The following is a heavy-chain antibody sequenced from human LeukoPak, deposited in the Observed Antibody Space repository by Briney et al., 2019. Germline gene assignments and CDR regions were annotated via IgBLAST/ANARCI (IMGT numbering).Heavy chain of an antibody. CDR3: ARASFTYGDYGDNWFDP. CDR1: GFSFTSYE. CDR2: ISYDAKNK. D-gene: IGHD4-17*01. J-gene: IGHJ5*02. Sequence: GSSLRLLCAASGFSFTSYEMHWVRQAPGKGLEWVAVISYDAKNKNYADSVKGRFTISRDNFMNVLYLQMNSLRVEDTAVYYCARASFTYGDYGDNWFDPWGQGTLVTVSS. V-gene: IGHV3-30*04.